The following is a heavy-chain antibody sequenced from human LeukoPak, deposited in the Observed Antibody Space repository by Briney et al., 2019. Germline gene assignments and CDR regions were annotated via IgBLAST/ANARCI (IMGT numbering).Heavy chain of an antibody. J-gene: IGHJ4*02. V-gene: IGHV1-69*13. CDR3: AAGYSSGWGFDY. Sequence: SVKVSCKASGYTFTSYYMHWVRQAPGQGLEWMGGIIPIFGTANYAQKFQGRVTITADESTSTAYMELSSLRSEDTAVYYCAAGYSSGWGFDYWGQGTLVTVSS. CDR1: GYTFTSYY. CDR2: IIPIFGTA. D-gene: IGHD6-19*01.